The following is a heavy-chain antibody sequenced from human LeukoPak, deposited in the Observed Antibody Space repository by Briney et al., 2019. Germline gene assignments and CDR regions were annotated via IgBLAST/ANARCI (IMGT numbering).Heavy chain of an antibody. CDR3: ASFLASSWCDPYFDY. D-gene: IGHD6-13*01. CDR1: GFTFSSYW. V-gene: IGHV3-7*01. CDR2: IKQDGSEK. Sequence: PGGSLRLSCAASGFTFSSYWMSWVRQAPGKGLEWVANIKQDGSEKYYVDSVKGRFTISRDNAKNSLYLQMNSLRAEDTAVYYCASFLASSWCDPYFDYWGQGTLVTVSS. J-gene: IGHJ4*02.